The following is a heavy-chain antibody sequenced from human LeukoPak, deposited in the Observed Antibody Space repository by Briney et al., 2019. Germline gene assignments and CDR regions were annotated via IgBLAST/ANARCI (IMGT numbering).Heavy chain of an antibody. CDR2: IYYSGST. Sequence: PSETLPLTCTVSGGSISSYCWSWIRQPPGKGLEWIGYIYYSGSTNYNPSLKSRVTISVDTSKNQFSLKLSSVTAADTAVYYCARVAVATRLGYFDYWGQGALVTVSS. J-gene: IGHJ4*02. CDR3: ARVAVATRLGYFDY. D-gene: IGHD5-12*01. CDR1: GGSISSYC. V-gene: IGHV4-59*01.